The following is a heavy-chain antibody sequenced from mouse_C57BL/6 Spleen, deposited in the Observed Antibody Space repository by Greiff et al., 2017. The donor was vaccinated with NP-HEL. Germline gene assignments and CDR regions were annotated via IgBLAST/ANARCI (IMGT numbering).Heavy chain of an antibody. CDR3: ARQGGVLWYFDV. J-gene: IGHJ1*03. V-gene: IGHV5-17*01. CDR2: ISRGSSTI. Sequence: EVQGVESGGGLVKPGGSLKLSCAASGFTFSDYGMHWVRQAPEKGLEWVAYISRGSSTIYYADTVKGRSTISKDNAKNTLFLQMTSLRSEDTAMYYCARQGGVLWYFDVWGTGTTVTVSS. CDR1: GFTFSDYG.